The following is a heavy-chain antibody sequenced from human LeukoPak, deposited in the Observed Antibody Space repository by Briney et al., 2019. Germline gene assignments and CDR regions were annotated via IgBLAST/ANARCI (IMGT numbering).Heavy chain of an antibody. CDR2: IYYSGST. CDR3: ARQTRITICGNNLFDP. Sequence: PSETLSLSCTVSGGSISSSSYYWGWIRQPPGQGLEWIVSIYYSGSTSYNPSLNRRVTISVDTSKNHFSQKLSLVAAADTALYYCARQTRITICGNNLFDPWGEETLVTVPS. J-gene: IGHJ5*02. CDR1: GGSISSSSYY. V-gene: IGHV4-39*01. D-gene: IGHD3-3*01.